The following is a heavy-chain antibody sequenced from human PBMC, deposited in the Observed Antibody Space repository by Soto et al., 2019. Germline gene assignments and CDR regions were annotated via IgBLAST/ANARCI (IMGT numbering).Heavy chain of an antibody. CDR2: IYYSGST. V-gene: IGHV4-61*01. D-gene: IGHD6-6*01. J-gene: IGHJ6*02. Sequence: SETLSLTCTASGGSVSSGSYYWSWIRQPPGKGLEWIGYIYYSGSTNYNPSLKSRVTISVDTSKNRFSLKLSSVTAADTAVYYCASGYSSSSYYYYGMDVWGQGTTVTVSS. CDR1: GGSVSSGSYY. CDR3: ASGYSSSSYYYYGMDV.